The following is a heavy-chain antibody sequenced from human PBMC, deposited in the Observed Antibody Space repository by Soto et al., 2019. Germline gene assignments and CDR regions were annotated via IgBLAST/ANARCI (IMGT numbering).Heavy chain of an antibody. Sequence: PGGSLRLSCAASGFMFSSYAMSWVRQAPGKGLEWVSSISASGGTANLADSVEGRCTISRDNSKSTLYPQMNSLRAEDTAVYYCAKLTYPSDSTGYYYERVSGWIDSWGQGTLVTVSS. CDR3: AKLTYPSDSTGYYYERVSGWIDS. CDR1: GFMFSSYA. V-gene: IGHV3-23*01. D-gene: IGHD3-22*01. J-gene: IGHJ5*01. CDR2: ISASGGTA.